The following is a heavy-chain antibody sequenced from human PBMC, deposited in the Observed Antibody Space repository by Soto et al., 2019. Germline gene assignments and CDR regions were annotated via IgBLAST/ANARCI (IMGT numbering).Heavy chain of an antibody. J-gene: IGHJ3*02. CDR1: GFTFISYA. Sequence: GESLSLSCSTAGFTFISYAMHWVRQAPGKGLEWVAVISYDGSNKYYADSVKGRFTISRDNSKNTLYLQMNSLRAEDTAVYYCASDSYNVTRDVGDFAIWGQRRTVTVTS. V-gene: IGHV3-30-3*01. D-gene: IGHD3-10*02. CDR2: ISYDGSNK. CDR3: ASDSYNVTRDVGDFAI.